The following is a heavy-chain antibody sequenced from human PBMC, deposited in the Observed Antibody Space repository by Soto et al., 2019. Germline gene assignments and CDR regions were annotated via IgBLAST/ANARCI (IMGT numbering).Heavy chain of an antibody. V-gene: IGHV3-74*01. CDR3: AREGYCSGGSCSPRGWFDP. J-gene: IGHJ5*02. CDR1: GFTFSSYW. Sequence: PGGSLRLSCAASGFTFSSYWIHWVGQAPCKGLVWVSRINSDGSSTSYADSVKGRFTISRDNAKNTLYLQMNSLRAEDTAVYYCAREGYCSGGSCSPRGWFDPWGQGTLVTVSS. CDR2: INSDGSST. D-gene: IGHD2-15*01.